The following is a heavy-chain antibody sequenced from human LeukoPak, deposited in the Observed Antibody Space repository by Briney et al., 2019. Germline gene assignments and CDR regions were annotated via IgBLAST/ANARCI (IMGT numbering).Heavy chain of an antibody. V-gene: IGHV4-59*01. Sequence: SETLSLTCTVSGGSISSYYWSWIRQPPGKGLEWIGYIYYSGSTNYNPSLKSRVTISVDTSKNQFSLKLSSVTAADTAVYYCARVSVSGTYDYWGQGTLVTVSS. CDR1: GGSISSYY. J-gene: IGHJ4*02. CDR2: IYYSGST. CDR3: ARVSVSGTYDY. D-gene: IGHD1-26*01.